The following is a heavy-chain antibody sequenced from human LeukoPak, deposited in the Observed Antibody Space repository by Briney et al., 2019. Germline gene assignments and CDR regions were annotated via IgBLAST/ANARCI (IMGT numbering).Heavy chain of an antibody. D-gene: IGHD6-13*01. J-gene: IGHJ6*02. CDR1: GFTFSSYA. Sequence: PGGSLRLSCAASGFTFSSYAMHWVRQAPGKGLEWVAVISYDGSNKYYADSVKGRSTISRDNSKNTLYLQMNSLRAEDTAVYYCARDWEQQLVLDYYYGMDVWGQGTTVTVSS. CDR2: ISYDGSNK. V-gene: IGHV3-30*04. CDR3: ARDWEQQLVLDYYYGMDV.